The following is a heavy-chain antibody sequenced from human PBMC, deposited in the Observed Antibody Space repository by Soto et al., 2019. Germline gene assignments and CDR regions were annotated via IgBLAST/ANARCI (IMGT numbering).Heavy chain of an antibody. J-gene: IGHJ4*02. CDR1: GFTLNTYA. D-gene: IGHD3-16*01. CDR3: AQHGGSNQIREFDH. Sequence: GGSLRLSCVASGFTLNTYAMSWVRQGPGKGLEWVSAISVSGGSTYYADSVKGRFTISRDNSKNTLYLQMNSLRVEDTAVYYCAQHGGSNQIREFDHWGQGTLVTVSS. V-gene: IGHV3-23*01. CDR2: ISVSGGST.